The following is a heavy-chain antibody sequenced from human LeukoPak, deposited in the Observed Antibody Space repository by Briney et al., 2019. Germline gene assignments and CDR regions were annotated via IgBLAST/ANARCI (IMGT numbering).Heavy chain of an antibody. J-gene: IGHJ4*02. V-gene: IGHV3-48*03. CDR2: ISSSGSTI. Sequence: GGSLRLSCAASGFTFSSYEMNWVRQAPGKGLEWVSYISSSGSTIYYADSVKGRFTISRDNAKNSLYLQMNSLRAGDTAVYYCARIEGPTEYYFDYWGQGTLVTVSS. CDR3: ARIEGPTEYYFDY. CDR1: GFTFSSYE.